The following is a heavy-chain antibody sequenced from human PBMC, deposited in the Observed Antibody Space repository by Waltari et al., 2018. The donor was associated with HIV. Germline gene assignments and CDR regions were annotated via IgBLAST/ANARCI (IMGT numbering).Heavy chain of an antibody. Sequence: QLQLQESGPGLVKPSETLSLTCTVSGGSISSSSYYWGWIRQPPGKGLEWIGSIYYSGTTYYNPSLKSRVTISVDTSKNQFSLKLSSVTAADTAVYYCARLHYDILTGYHYYGMDVWGQGTTVTVSS. V-gene: IGHV4-39*01. CDR3: ARLHYDILTGYHYYGMDV. D-gene: IGHD3-9*01. J-gene: IGHJ6*02. CDR2: IYYSGTT. CDR1: GGSISSSSYY.